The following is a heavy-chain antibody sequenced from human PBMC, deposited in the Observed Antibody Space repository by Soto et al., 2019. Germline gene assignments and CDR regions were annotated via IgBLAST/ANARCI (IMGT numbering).Heavy chain of an antibody. CDR2: ISGSGGST. Sequence: GGSLRLSCAASGFTFSSYAMSWVRQAPGKGLEWVSAISGSGGSTYYADSVKGRFTISRDNSKNTLYLQMNSLRAEDTAVYYCAKVLDLPPTLVPAAIATNFDYWGQGTLVTVS. D-gene: IGHD2-2*02. CDR3: AKVLDLPPTLVPAAIATNFDY. V-gene: IGHV3-23*01. CDR1: GFTFSSYA. J-gene: IGHJ4*02.